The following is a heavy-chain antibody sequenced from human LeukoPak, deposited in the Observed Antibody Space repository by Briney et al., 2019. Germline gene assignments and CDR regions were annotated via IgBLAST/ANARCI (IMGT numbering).Heavy chain of an antibody. CDR3: ARARPDSSGWYQRPFDY. D-gene: IGHD6-19*01. V-gene: IGHV1-2*02. CDR2: INPNSGGT. CDR1: GYTFTGCY. Sequence: ASVKVSCKASGYTFTGCYMHWVRQAPGQGLEWMGWINPNSGGTNYAQKFQGRVTMTRDTSISTAYMELSRLRSDDTAVYYCARARPDSSGWYQRPFDYWGQGTLVTVSS. J-gene: IGHJ4*02.